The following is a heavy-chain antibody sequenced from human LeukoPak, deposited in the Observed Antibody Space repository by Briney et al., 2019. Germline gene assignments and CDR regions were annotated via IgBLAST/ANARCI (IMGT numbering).Heavy chain of an antibody. D-gene: IGHD3-10*01. CDR1: GYSISSGYY. J-gene: IGHJ4*02. Sequence: PSETPSLTCTVSGYSISSGYYWGWIRQPPGRGLEWIGSIYHSGSTYYNPSLKSRVTISVDTSKNQFSLKLSSVTAADTAVYYCARGSPMVRGAGGPVLQYWGQGTLVTVSS. CDR2: IYHSGST. V-gene: IGHV4-38-2*02. CDR3: ARGSPMVRGAGGPVLQY.